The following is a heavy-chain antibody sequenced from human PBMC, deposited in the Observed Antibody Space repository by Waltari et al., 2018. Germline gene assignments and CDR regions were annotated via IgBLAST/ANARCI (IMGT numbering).Heavy chain of an antibody. CDR3: SDPPSDF. D-gene: IGHD2-21*01. Sequence: EVQLVESGGGLVQQGGSLGLACVRSGFTFSGYWWTWVRQAPGKGLEWLASIKPDGSETHIVESVKGRFTISRDNAKNSLYLQMSSLRTEDTAVYYCSDPPSDFWGQGTLVIVSS. CDR2: IKPDGSET. J-gene: IGHJ4*02. CDR1: GFTFSGYW. V-gene: IGHV3-7*03.